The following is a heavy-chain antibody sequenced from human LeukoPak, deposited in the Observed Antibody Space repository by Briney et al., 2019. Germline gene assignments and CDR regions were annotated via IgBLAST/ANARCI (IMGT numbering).Heavy chain of an antibody. D-gene: IGHD3-10*01. J-gene: IGHJ6*04. CDR1: GFTFSSYG. CDR2: ISYDGSNK. Sequence: PGGSLRLSCAASGFTFSSYGMHWVRQAPGKGLEWVAVISYDGSNKYYADSVKGRFTISRDNSKNTLYLQMNSLRAEDTAVYDCAKDLRELLGSYYYGMDVWGKGTTVTVSS. V-gene: IGHV3-30*18. CDR3: AKDLRELLGSYYYGMDV.